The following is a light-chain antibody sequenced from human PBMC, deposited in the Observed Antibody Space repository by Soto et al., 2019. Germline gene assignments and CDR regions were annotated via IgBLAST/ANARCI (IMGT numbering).Light chain of an antibody. CDR3: QQHTDWPPIT. CDR1: QSVNTK. J-gene: IGKJ5*01. Sequence: EIVMTQSPATLSVSPGERATLSCRASQSVNTKLAWYQQKPGQPPRLLIYGASTRATGVPARFSGSGSGTDFILTISSLQSEDFAVYYCQQHTDWPPITFGQGTRLE. V-gene: IGKV3-15*01. CDR2: GAS.